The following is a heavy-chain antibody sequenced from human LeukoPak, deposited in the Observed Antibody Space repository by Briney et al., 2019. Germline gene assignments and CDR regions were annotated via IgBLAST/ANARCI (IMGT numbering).Heavy chain of an antibody. CDR2: ISGSGGST. J-gene: IGHJ5*02. Sequence: GSLRLSCAASGFTFSSYAMSWVRQAPGKGLEWVSAISGSGGSTYYADSVKGRFTISRDNSKNTLYLQMNSLRAEDTAVYYCANLLSNYYDSSGYYRSWGQGTLVTVSS. V-gene: IGHV3-23*01. CDR3: ANLLSNYYDSSGYYRS. CDR1: GFTFSSYA. D-gene: IGHD3-22*01.